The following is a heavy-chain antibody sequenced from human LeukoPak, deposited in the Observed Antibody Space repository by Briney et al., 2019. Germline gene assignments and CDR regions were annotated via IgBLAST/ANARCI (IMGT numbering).Heavy chain of an antibody. J-gene: IGHJ4*02. V-gene: IGHV3-15*01. CDR1: GFTFSNAW. CDR2: IKSKTDVGTT. CDR3: TTDFTYYYDSSGYYRSY. Sequence: GGSLRLSCAASGFTFSNAWMSWVRQAPGKGLEWVGRIKSKTDVGTTDYAAPGKGRFTVSRDDSKNTLYLQMNSLKTEDTAVYYCTTDFTYYYDSSGYYRSYWGQGTLVTVSS. D-gene: IGHD3-22*01.